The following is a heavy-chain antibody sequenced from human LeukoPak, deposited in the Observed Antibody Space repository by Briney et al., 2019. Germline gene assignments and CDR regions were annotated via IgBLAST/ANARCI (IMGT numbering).Heavy chain of an antibody. Sequence: ASVKVSCKASGYTFTGYYMHWVRQAPGQGLEWMGRINPNSGGTNYAQKFQGRVTMIRDTSISTAYMELSRLRSDDTAVYYCASAFAISYYYYGMDVWGQETTVTVSS. V-gene: IGHV1-2*06. CDR1: GYTFTGYY. D-gene: IGHD3-9*01. J-gene: IGHJ6*02. CDR3: ASAFAISYYYYGMDV. CDR2: INPNSGGT.